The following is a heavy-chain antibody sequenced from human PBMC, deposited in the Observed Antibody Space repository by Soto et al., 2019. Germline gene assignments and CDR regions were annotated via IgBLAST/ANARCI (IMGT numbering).Heavy chain of an antibody. CDR2: IIPIFGTA. CDR3: ATQGRGYSYGFHYYYGMDV. V-gene: IGHV1-69*01. J-gene: IGHJ6*02. D-gene: IGHD5-18*01. Sequence: QVQLVQSGAEVKKPGSSVKVSCKASGGTFSSYAISWVRQAPGQGLEWMGGIIPIFGTANYAQKFQGRVTITADESTSTAYMELSSLRSEDTAVYYCATQGRGYSYGFHYYYGMDVWGHGTTVTVSS. CDR1: GGTFSSYA.